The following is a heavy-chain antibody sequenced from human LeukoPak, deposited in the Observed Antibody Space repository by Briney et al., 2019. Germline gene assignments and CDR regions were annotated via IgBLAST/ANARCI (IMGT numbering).Heavy chain of an antibody. CDR2: INHSGST. J-gene: IGHJ5*02. CDR3: ARGRYSYGYNWFDP. D-gene: IGHD5-18*01. V-gene: IGHV4-34*01. Sequence: SETLSLTCAVYGGSLSGYYWSWIRQPPGKGLEWIGEINHSGSTNYNPSLKSRVTISVDTSKNQFSLKLSSVTAADTAVYYCARGRYSYGYNWFDPWGQGTLVTVSS. CDR1: GGSLSGYY.